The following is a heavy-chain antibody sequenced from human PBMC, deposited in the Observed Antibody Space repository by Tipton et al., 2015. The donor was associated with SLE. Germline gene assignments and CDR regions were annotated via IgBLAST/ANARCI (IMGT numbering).Heavy chain of an antibody. J-gene: IGHJ4*02. CDR3: AREDDSSGLY. V-gene: IGHV4-61*05. CDR1: GGSISSSSYY. CDR2: IYYSGST. Sequence: LRLSCAVYGGSISSSSYYWGWIRQPPGKGLEWIGYIYYSGSTNYNPSLKSRVTISVDTSKNQFSLKLSSVTAADTAVYYCAREDDSSGLYWGQGTLVTVSS. D-gene: IGHD3-22*01.